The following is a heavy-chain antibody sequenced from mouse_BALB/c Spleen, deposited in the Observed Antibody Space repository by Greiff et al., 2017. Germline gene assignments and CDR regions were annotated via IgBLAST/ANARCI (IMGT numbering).Heavy chain of an antibody. CDR1: GFNIKDTY. V-gene: IGHV14-3*02. CDR2: IDPANGNT. Sequence: DVQLVESGAELVKPGASVKLSCTASGFNIKDTYMHWVKQRPEQGLEWIGRIDPANGNTKYDPKFQGKATITAHTSSNTAYLQLSSLTSEDTAVYYCARNEDSDDYGDYWGQGTTLTVSS. D-gene: IGHD2-4*01. J-gene: IGHJ2*01. CDR3: ARNEDSDDYGDY.